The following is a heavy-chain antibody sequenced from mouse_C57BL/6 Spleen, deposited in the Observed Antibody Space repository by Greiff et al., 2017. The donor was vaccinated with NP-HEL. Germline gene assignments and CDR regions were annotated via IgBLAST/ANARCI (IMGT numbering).Heavy chain of an antibody. CDR1: GFTFSSYA. D-gene: IGHD4-1*01. V-gene: IGHV5-4*01. J-gene: IGHJ2*01. Sequence: EVMLVESGGGLVKPGGSLKLSCAASGFTFSSYAMSWVRQTPEQRLEWVATISDGGSYTYYPDNVKGRFTISRDNAKNNLYLQMSHLKSEDTAMYYCAREGGTFDYWGKGTTLTVSS. CDR3: AREGGTFDY. CDR2: ISDGGSYT.